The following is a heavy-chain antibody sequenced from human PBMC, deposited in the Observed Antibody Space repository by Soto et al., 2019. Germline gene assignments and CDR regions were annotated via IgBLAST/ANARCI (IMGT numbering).Heavy chain of an antibody. J-gene: IGHJ4*01. Sequence: EVQLEESGGGLVQPGGSLRLSCAASGFTFGIYWMSWVRQAPGKGLEWLATIKWDASEKKYVDSVKGRFTMSRDNATNSLYLKMDRLRAEDTAVYYCARDSEDGSGTSVNHYLDYWGHGTLVTVSS. V-gene: IGHV3-7*01. D-gene: IGHD3-10*01. CDR3: ARDSEDGSGTSVNHYLDY. CDR2: IKWDASEK. CDR1: GFTFGIYW.